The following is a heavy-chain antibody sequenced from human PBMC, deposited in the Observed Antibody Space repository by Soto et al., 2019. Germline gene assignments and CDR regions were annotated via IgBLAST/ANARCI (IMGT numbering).Heavy chain of an antibody. J-gene: IGHJ4*02. V-gene: IGHV4-30-2*05. Sequence: SSETLSLTCAVSGGSISSGGYSWSWIRQPPGKGLEWIGYIYYSGSTYYNPSLKSRVTISVDTSKNQFSLKLSSVTAADTAVYYCARDGDYYDSSGYYWRYFDYWGQGTLVTVSS. CDR2: IYYSGST. CDR3: ARDGDYYDSSGYYWRYFDY. CDR1: GGSISSGGYS. D-gene: IGHD3-22*01.